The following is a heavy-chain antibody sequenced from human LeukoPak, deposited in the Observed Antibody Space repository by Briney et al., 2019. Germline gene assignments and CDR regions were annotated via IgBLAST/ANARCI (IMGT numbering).Heavy chain of an antibody. CDR3: ARGFGRFGHRFGY. CDR2: MSSRDNTI. V-gene: IGHV3-48*03. Sequence: GGSLRLSCSASGFTFSSFEMDWVRQAPGKGLEWISYMSSRDNTIYYAESVRGRFTMSRDNAKNSLSLQMNSLRAEDTAFYYCARGFGRFGHRFGYLGQGTLVTVSS. J-gene: IGHJ4*02. CDR1: GFTFSSFE. D-gene: IGHD3-10*01.